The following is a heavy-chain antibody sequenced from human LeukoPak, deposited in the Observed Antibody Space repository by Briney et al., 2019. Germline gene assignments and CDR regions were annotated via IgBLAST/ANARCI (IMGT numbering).Heavy chain of an antibody. CDR3: ARIYCSSTSCYDGYFDY. J-gene: IGHJ4*02. CDR1: GGSISSSYYY. CDR2: MYNSGST. D-gene: IGHD2-2*01. V-gene: IGHV4-39*07. Sequence: PSETLSLTCTVSGGSISSSYYYWGWIRQPPGKGLEWIGTMYNSGSTDYNPSLESRVTISVDTSKNQFSLKLSSVTAADTAVYYCARIYCSSTSCYDGYFDYWGQGTLVTVSS.